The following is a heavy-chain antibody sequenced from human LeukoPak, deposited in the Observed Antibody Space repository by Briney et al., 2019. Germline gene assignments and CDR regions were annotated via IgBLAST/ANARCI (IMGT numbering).Heavy chain of an antibody. Sequence: GGSLRLSCAASGFTFSSYSMNWVRQAPGKGLEWVSYISSSSSYIYYADSVKGRFTISRDNAKNSLYLQMNSLRAEDTAVYYCASLRGYSYAWYFDLWGRGTLVTVSS. CDR3: ASLRGYSYAWYFDL. D-gene: IGHD5-18*01. CDR1: GFTFSSYS. J-gene: IGHJ2*01. V-gene: IGHV3-21*01. CDR2: ISSSSSYI.